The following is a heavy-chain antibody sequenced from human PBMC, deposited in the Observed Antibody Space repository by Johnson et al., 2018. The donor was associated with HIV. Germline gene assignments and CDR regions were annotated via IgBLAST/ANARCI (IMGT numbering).Heavy chain of an antibody. CDR1: GFTFSSNA. D-gene: IGHD6-13*01. J-gene: IGHJ3*01. Sequence: VQLVESGGGLVQPGGSLRLSCAASGFTFSSNAMSWVRQAPGKGLEWVSAISGSGGNTYYADSVRGRLTISRDTSKNTLYLQMSSLKVEDTALYYCARDGESQQLPLGDALDVWGRGTMVIVSS. V-gene: IGHV3-23*04. CDR2: ISGSGGNT. CDR3: ARDGESQQLPLGDALDV.